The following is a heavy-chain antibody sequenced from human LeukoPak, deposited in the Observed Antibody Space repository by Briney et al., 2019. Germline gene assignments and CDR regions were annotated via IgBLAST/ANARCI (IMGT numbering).Heavy chain of an antibody. CDR2: ISGSGGST. CDR1: GFTFSSYA. Sequence: GGSLRLSCAASGFTFSSYAMSWVRQAPRKGLEWVSAISGSGGSTYYADSVKGRFTISRDNSKNTLYLQMNSLRAEDTAVYYCAKDRNYYGSGILRFCYWGPGTLVTVSS. CDR3: AKDRNYYGSGILRFCY. J-gene: IGHJ4*02. V-gene: IGHV3-23*01. D-gene: IGHD3-10*01.